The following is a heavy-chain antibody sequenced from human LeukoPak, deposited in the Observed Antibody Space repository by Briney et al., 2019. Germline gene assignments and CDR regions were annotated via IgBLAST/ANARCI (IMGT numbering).Heavy chain of an antibody. CDR2: INTDGSST. CDR3: ARVGGGSDFDY. CDR1: GFTFSSYW. Sequence: GGSLRLSCAASGFTFSSYWMHWVRQAPGKGLVWVSRINTDGSSTTYADSVKGRFTISRDNAKNTLYLQMNSLRAEDTAVYYCARVGGGSDFDYWGQGTLVTVSS. D-gene: IGHD2-15*01. J-gene: IGHJ4*02. V-gene: IGHV3-74*01.